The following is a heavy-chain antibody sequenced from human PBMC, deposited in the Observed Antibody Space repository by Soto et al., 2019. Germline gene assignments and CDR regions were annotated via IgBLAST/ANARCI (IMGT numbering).Heavy chain of an antibody. CDR2: ISYDGSNK. V-gene: IGHV3-30*18. CDR3: AKERGGARYDFWSGYQTNWFDP. J-gene: IGHJ5*02. D-gene: IGHD3-3*01. Sequence: GGSLRLSCAASGFTFSSYGMHWVRQAPGKGLEWVAVISYDGSNKYYADSVKGRFTISRDNSKNTLYLQMNSLRAEDTAVYYCAKERGGARYDFWSGYQTNWFDPWGQGTLVTVSS. CDR1: GFTFSSYG.